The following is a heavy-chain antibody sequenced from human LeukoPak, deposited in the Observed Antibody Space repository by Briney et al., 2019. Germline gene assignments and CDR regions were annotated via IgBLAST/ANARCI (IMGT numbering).Heavy chain of an antibody. CDR1: GVSISSGYY. CDR2: IYHSGST. J-gene: IGHJ3*01. Sequence: SETLSLTCTVSGVSISSGYYWGWIRQPPGKGLEWIGSIYHSGSTYYNPSLKSRVTISVDTSKNQFSLKLSSVTAADTAVYYCARDDSDYDFWSGATDAFDVWGQGTMVTVSS. V-gene: IGHV4-38-2*02. CDR3: ARDDSDYDFWSGATDAFDV. D-gene: IGHD3-3*01.